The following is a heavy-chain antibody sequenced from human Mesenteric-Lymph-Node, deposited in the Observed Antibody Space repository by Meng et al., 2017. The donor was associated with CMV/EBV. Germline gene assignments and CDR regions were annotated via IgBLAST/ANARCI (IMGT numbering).Heavy chain of an antibody. CDR2: IFYSGYT. D-gene: IGHD2-2*01. V-gene: IGHV4-39*07. CDR3: DGYCSSTSCRKSFDY. Sequence: SETLSLTCAVSGGSINSSTFYWGWIRQPPGKGLEWIGSIFYSGYTFYNPSLKSRVTISVDVSKSQFSLNLKSVTAADTAVYYCDGYCSSTSCRKSFDYWGQGTLVTVSS. CDR1: GGSINSSTFY. J-gene: IGHJ4*02.